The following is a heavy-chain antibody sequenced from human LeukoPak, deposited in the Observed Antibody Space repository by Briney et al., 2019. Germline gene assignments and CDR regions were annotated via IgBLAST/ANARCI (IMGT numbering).Heavy chain of an antibody. Sequence: GGSLRLSCAASGFTFSSYWMSWVRQAPGKGLQSVAYISQDVSHKYYVDSVKGRFTISRDNAKNSLHLEMYSLRAEDTALYYCARVGYNGWNFENWGQGTLVTVSS. V-gene: IGHV3-7*01. CDR3: ARVGYNGWNFEN. CDR2: ISQDVSHK. D-gene: IGHD5-12*01. CDR1: GFTFSSYW. J-gene: IGHJ4*02.